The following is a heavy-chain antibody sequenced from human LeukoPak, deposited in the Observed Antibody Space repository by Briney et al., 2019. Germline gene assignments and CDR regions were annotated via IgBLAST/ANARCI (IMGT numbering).Heavy chain of an antibody. V-gene: IGHV4-34*01. D-gene: IGHD3-16*02. J-gene: IGHJ4*02. CDR1: GGSFSGYY. CDR2: INHSGST. Sequence: SETLSLTCAVYGGSFSGYYWSWIRQPPGKGLEWIGEINHSGSTNYNPSLKNRVTISVDTSKNQFSLKLSSVTAADTAVYYCARGRYYDYVWGSYRQRYFDYWGQGTLVTVSS. CDR3: ARGRYYDYVWGSYRQRYFDY.